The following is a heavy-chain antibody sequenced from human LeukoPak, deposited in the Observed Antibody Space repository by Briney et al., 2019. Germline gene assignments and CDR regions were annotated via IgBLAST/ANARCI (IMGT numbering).Heavy chain of an antibody. J-gene: IGHJ5*02. D-gene: IGHD6-13*01. Sequence: ASVKVSCKASGYTFTGYYMHWVRQAPGQGLEWMGWINPNSGGTNYAQKFQGRVTMTRDTSISTAYMELSRLRSDDTAVYYCARDGSSSWYPLNWFDPWGQGTLVTVSS. V-gene: IGHV1-2*02. CDR1: GYTFTGYY. CDR2: INPNSGGT. CDR3: ARDGSSSWYPLNWFDP.